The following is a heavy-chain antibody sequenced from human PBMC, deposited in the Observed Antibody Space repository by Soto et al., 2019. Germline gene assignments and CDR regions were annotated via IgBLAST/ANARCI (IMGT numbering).Heavy chain of an antibody. V-gene: IGHV3-23*01. CDR2: IYPSGGEI. Sequence: EVQLLESGGGLVQPGESLRLSCAASGFNFSSYGMTWVRQAPGRGLEWVSAIYPSGGEIYYAAAVMGRFTISRDDSRGSVSLQMDSLRAEDTATYYCVKGGWGDNWVPGTLVTFSS. J-gene: IGHJ4*02. CDR1: GFNFSSYG. CDR3: VKGGWGDN. D-gene: IGHD6-19*01.